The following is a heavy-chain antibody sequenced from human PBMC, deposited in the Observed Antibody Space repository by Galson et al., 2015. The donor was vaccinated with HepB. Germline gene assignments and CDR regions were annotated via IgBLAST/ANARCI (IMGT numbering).Heavy chain of an antibody. CDR3: ARDKLYCSGGSCYGEDAFDI. Sequence: SVKVSCKASGYTFTSYYMHWVRQAPGQGLEWMGIINPSGGSTSYAQKFQGRVTMTRGTSTSTVYMELSSLRSEDTAVYYCARDKLYCSGGSCYGEDAFDIWGQGTMVTVSS. CDR1: GYTFTSYY. D-gene: IGHD2-15*01. J-gene: IGHJ3*02. CDR2: INPSGGST. V-gene: IGHV1-46*01.